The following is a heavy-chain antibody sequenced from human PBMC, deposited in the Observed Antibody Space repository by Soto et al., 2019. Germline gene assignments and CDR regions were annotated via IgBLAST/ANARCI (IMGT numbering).Heavy chain of an antibody. CDR1: GGSISSSSYY. V-gene: IGHV4-39*01. CDR3: ARRDRGYCSGGSCYRFDP. J-gene: IGHJ5*02. D-gene: IGHD2-15*01. Sequence: SETLSLTCTVSGGSISSSSYYWGWIRQPPGKGLEWIVSIYYSGSTYYNPSLKSRVTISVDTSKNQFSLKLSSVTAADTAVYYWARRDRGYCSGGSCYRFDPWGQGTLVTVSS. CDR2: IYYSGST.